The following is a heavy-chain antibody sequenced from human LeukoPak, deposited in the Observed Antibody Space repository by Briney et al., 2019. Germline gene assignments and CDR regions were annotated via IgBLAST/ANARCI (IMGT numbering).Heavy chain of an antibody. D-gene: IGHD3-22*01. V-gene: IGHV1-69*13. CDR2: IIPIFGTA. J-gene: IGHJ4*02. Sequence: ASVKVSCKASGGTFSSYAISWVRQAPGQGLEWMGGIIPIFGTANYAQKFQGRVTITADESTSTAYMELSSLRSEDTAVYYCASSPNLAYDSSGYDYWGQGTLVTVSS. CDR1: GGTFSSYA. CDR3: ASSPNLAYDSSGYDY.